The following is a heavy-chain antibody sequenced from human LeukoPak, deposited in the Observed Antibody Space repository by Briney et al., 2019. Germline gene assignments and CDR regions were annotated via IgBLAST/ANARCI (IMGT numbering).Heavy chain of an antibody. J-gene: IGHJ4*02. D-gene: IGHD3-10*01. V-gene: IGHV1-2*02. Sequence: ASVKVSCKASGYTFTGYYMHWVRQAPGQGLEWMGWINPNSGDTNYAQKFQDRVTMTRDTSISTAFMEVSRLGFDDTAVYYCARGSLRYFDYWGQGTLVTVSS. CDR3: ARGSLRYFDY. CDR2: INPNSGDT. CDR1: GYTFTGYY.